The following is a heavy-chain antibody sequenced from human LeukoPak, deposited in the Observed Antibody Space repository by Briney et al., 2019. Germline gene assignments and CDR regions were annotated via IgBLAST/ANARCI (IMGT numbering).Heavy chain of an antibody. D-gene: IGHD6-13*01. V-gene: IGHV1-69*13. Sequence: RASVKVSCKASGGTFSSYAISWVRQAPGQGLEWRGGIIPIFGTANYAQKFQGRVTITADESTSTAYMELSSLRSEYTAVYYCARDLVARHGDQSSWYYYWGHGTLVTVSS. CDR1: GGTFSSYA. CDR3: ARDLVARHGDQSSWYYY. CDR2: IIPIFGTA. J-gene: IGHJ4*01.